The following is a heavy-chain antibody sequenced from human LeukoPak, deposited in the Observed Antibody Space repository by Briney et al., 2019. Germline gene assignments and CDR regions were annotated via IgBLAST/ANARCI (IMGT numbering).Heavy chain of an antibody. Sequence: SETLSLTCTVSGGSISNYYWSWIRQPPEKGLEWIGYIFDSGSTNYNPSLKSRVTISVDTSKNQFSLRLSSVTAADTAVYYCARDGTPYFDSFWGTYRYTWFDPWGQGTLVTVSS. D-gene: IGHD3-16*02. CDR1: GGSISNYY. CDR2: IFDSGST. CDR3: ARDGTPYFDSFWGTYRYTWFDP. J-gene: IGHJ5*02. V-gene: IGHV4-59*01.